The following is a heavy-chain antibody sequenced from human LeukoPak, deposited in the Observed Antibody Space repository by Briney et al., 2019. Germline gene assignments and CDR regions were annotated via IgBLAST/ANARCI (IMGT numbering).Heavy chain of an antibody. CDR3: ATIYYDSSD. D-gene: IGHD3-22*01. CDR1: GGSIGSSSYY. CDR2: IYYSGST. V-gene: IGHV4-39*01. Sequence: SETLSLTCTVSGGSIGSSSYYWGWIRQPPGKGLEWIGSIYYSGSTYYNPSLKSRVTISVDTSKNQFSLKLSSVTAADTAVYYCATIYYDSSDWGQGTLVTVSS. J-gene: IGHJ4*02.